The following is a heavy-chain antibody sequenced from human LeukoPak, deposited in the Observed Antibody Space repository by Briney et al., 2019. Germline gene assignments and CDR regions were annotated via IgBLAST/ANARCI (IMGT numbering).Heavy chain of an antibody. Sequence: ASVKVSFKASGYTFTGYYMHWVRQAPGQGLDWMGWINPNSCDTNYAQKFQSGVTKTRDTSISTAYMELSRLRSDDTAVYYCARGQWGSSNYYYYYMDVWGKGTTVTVSS. CDR1: GYTFTGYY. CDR2: INPNSCDT. V-gene: IGHV1-2*02. CDR3: ARGQWGSSNYYYYYMDV. D-gene: IGHD6-6*01. J-gene: IGHJ6*03.